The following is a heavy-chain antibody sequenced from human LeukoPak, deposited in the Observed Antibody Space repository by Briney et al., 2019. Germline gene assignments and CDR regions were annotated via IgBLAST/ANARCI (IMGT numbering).Heavy chain of an antibody. CDR2: ISSNGGRT. CDR1: GFTFRSLV. Sequence: GGSLRLSCSASGFTFRSLVMHWVRQAPGKGLEYVSAISSNGGRTYYADSVKGRFTISRDNSKNTLYLQMSSLRPEDTAVYYCVNQISGWVYWGQGTLVTVSS. J-gene: IGHJ4*02. V-gene: IGHV3-64D*06. D-gene: IGHD6-19*01. CDR3: VNQISGWVY.